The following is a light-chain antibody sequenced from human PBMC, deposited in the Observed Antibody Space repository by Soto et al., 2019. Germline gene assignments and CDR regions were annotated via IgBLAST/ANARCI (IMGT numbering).Light chain of an antibody. V-gene: IGLV2-14*01. CDR1: SNDVGGYGY. CDR2: EVS. CDR3: SSYSPSRLR. J-gene: IGLJ3*02. Sequence: QSALTQPASVSGSPGETITISCTGTSNDVGGYGYVSWYRQYAGKAPTLMVSEVSYRPSGVSDRFSGSKSGTTAFLTISGLQTEEEGHYYCSSYSPSRLRFGGGTKLTVL.